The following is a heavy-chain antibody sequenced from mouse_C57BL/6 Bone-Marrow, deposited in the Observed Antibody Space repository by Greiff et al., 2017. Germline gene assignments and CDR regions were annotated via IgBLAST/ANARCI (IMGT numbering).Heavy chain of an antibody. D-gene: IGHD2-5*01. J-gene: IGHJ4*01. Sequence: DVKLVESGGGLVKPGGSLKLSCAASGFTFSSYAMSWVRQTPEKRLEWVATISDGGSYTYYPDNVKGRFTISRDNAKNNLYLQMSHLKSEDTAMYYCARDPGYSNYYYAMDYWGQGTSVTVSS. V-gene: IGHV5-4*01. CDR2: ISDGGSYT. CDR1: GFTFSSYA. CDR3: ARDPGYSNYYYAMDY.